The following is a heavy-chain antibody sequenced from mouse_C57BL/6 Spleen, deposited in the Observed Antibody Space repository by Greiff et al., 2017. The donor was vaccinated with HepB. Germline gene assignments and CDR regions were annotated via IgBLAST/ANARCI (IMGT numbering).Heavy chain of an antibody. CDR3: ARHGANSDAMDY. V-gene: IGHV5-2*01. CDR1: EYEFPSHD. CDR2: INSDGGST. D-gene: IGHD3-1*01. J-gene: IGHJ4*01. Sequence: EVKLMESGGGLVQPGESLKLSCESNEYEFPSHDMSWVRKTPEKRLELVAAINSDGGSTYYTDTMERRFIISRDNTKKTLYLQMSSLRSEDTALYYCARHGANSDAMDYWGQGTSVTVSS.